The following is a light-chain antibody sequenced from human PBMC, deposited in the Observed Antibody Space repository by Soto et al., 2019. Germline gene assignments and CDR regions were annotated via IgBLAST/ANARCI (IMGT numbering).Light chain of an antibody. J-gene: IGKJ3*01. Sequence: EIVLTQSPGTLSLSPGERATLSCRASQSVSSSDLTWYQQKPGQAPRLLIYGASSRATGIPDRFSGSGSGTDFTLTITRLEPEDFAVYYCQQYGSSPPIITFGPGTKVEIK. V-gene: IGKV3-20*01. CDR1: QSVSSSD. CDR2: GAS. CDR3: QQYGSSPPIIT.